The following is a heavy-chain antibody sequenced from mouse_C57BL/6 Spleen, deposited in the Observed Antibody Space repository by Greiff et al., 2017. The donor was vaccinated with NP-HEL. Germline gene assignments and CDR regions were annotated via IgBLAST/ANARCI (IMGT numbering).Heavy chain of an antibody. J-gene: IGHJ2*01. V-gene: IGHV1-76*01. D-gene: IGHD2-1*01. CDR3: ARSRGNYAYYFDY. Sequence: VQLQQSGAELVRPGASVKLSCKASGYTFTDYYINWVKQRPGQGLEWIARIYPGSGNTYYNEKFKGKATLTAEKSSSTAYMQLSSLTSEDSAVYFCARSRGNYAYYFDYWGQGTTLTVSS. CDR1: GYTFTDYY. CDR2: IYPGSGNT.